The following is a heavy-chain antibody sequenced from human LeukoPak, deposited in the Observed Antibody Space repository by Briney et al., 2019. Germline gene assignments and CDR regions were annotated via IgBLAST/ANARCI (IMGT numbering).Heavy chain of an antibody. Sequence: PGGSLRLSCAASGFTFSSYWMHWVRQAPGKGLVWVSRINSGGYSTSYADSVKGRFTTSRDNAKNTLYLQMNSLRAEDTAVYYCASPYSGSYYGFDYWGQGTLVTVSS. CDR3: ASPYSGSYYGFDY. CDR1: GFTFSSYW. D-gene: IGHD1-26*01. V-gene: IGHV3-74*01. J-gene: IGHJ4*02. CDR2: INSGGYST.